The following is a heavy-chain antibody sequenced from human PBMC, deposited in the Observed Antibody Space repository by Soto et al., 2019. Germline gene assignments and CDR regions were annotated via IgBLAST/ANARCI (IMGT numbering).Heavy chain of an antibody. CDR3: ARDIVLVTSPFDH. J-gene: IGHJ4*02. Sequence: GGSLRLSCAASGFTVSSYAMSWVRQAPGKGLDWVSAITDTGGTTYYADSVKGRFTISRDNSKNTLYLQMNSLRAEDTAMYYGARDIVLVTSPFDHWGQGPLVTVSS. D-gene: IGHD2-8*02. CDR1: GFTVSSYA. V-gene: IGHV3-23*01. CDR2: ITDTGGTT.